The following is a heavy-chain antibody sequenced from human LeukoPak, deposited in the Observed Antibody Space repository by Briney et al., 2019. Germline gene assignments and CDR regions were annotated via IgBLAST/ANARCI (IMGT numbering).Heavy chain of an antibody. Sequence: SVKVSCKASGGTFSSYAISWVRQAPGQGLEWMGRIIPILGIANYAQKFQGRVTITADKSTSTAYMELSSLRSDDTAVYYCASGTRRGYWGQGTLVTVSS. D-gene: IGHD6-13*01. CDR1: GGTFSSYA. CDR2: IIPILGIA. CDR3: ASGTRRGY. V-gene: IGHV1-69*04. J-gene: IGHJ4*02.